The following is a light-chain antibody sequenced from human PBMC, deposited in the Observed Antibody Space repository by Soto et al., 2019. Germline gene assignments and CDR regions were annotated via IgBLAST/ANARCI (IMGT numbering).Light chain of an antibody. Sequence: EIVMTQSTATLSVSQGERATLSCRASQSVSSNLAWYQQKPGQAPRLLIYGASTRDTGIPARFSGSGTGTEFTLTISSRQSEDFAVYYCQQYNNWPPFTFGHGTLLEIK. CDR2: GAS. J-gene: IGKJ5*01. V-gene: IGKV3-15*01. CDR1: QSVSSN. CDR3: QQYNNWPPFT.